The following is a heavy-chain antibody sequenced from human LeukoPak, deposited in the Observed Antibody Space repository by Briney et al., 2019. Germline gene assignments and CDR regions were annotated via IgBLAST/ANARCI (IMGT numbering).Heavy chain of an antibody. CDR1: GFTFSNAW. CDR3: TTVRDKDIVVVPAATSGDY. CDR2: IKSRTDGGTT. V-gene: IGHV3-15*01. D-gene: IGHD2-2*01. Sequence: GGSLRLSCAASGFTFSNAWMSWVRQAPGKGLEWVGRIKSRTDGGTTDYAAPVKGRFTISRDDSKNTLYLQMNSLKTEDTAVYYCTTVRDKDIVVVPAATSGDYWGQGTLVTVSS. J-gene: IGHJ4*02.